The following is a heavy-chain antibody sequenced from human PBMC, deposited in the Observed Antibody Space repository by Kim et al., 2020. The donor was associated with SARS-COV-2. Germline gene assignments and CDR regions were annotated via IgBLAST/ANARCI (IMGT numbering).Heavy chain of an antibody. CDR1: GFTFSDYY. Sequence: GGSLRLSCAASGFTFSDYYMSWIRQAPGKGLEWVSYISSSSSYTNYADSVKGRFTISRDNAKNSLYLQMNSLRAEDTAVYYCARTTRITIFGVVIDSTFDYWGQGTLVTVSS. CDR2: ISSSSSYT. V-gene: IGHV3-11*06. J-gene: IGHJ4*02. D-gene: IGHD3-3*01. CDR3: ARTTRITIFGVVIDSTFDY.